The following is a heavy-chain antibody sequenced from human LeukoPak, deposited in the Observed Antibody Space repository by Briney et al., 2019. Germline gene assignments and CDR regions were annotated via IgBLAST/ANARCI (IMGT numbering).Heavy chain of an antibody. V-gene: IGHV4-59*01. D-gene: IGHD1-1*01. Sequence: SETLSLTCTVSGGSISSYYWSWIRQHPGKGLEWIGYIYYSGSTNYNPSLKSRVTISVDTSKNQFSLKLSSVTAADTAVYYCARAPGSAYNAYYFDYWGQGTLVTVSS. CDR1: GGSISSYY. CDR2: IYYSGST. CDR3: ARAPGSAYNAYYFDY. J-gene: IGHJ4*02.